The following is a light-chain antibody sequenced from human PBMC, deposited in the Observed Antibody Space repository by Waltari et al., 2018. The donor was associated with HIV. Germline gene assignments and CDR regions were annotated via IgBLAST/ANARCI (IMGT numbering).Light chain of an antibody. J-gene: IGKJ4*01. Sequence: DIQLTQAPSSVSVFVGGNVSITCRASQSVGDKLAWYQVKTGEAPKLLIYGASQLQSGVPSRFAASVSGPEFSLTITGLQSDDSGTYFCQQAFSFPHTFGGGT. CDR2: GAS. V-gene: IGKV1D-12*01. CDR3: QQAFSFPHT. CDR1: QSVGDK.